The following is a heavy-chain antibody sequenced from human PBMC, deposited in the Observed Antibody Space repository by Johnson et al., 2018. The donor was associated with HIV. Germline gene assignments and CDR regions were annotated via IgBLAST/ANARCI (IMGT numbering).Heavy chain of an antibody. CDR3: ARDKGWGTFDI. Sequence: EVQLVESGGGLVQPGGSLRLSCPASGFTFSSSWMNWVRQAPGKGLEWVANIKPDGMDKYKGDSMKGRFTISRDNAKNSLYLQLNSLRAEDTAVFYCARDKGWGTFDIWGQGTMVTVSS. J-gene: IGHJ3*02. CDR2: IKPDGMDK. CDR1: GFTFSSSW. V-gene: IGHV3-7*01. D-gene: IGHD3-16*01.